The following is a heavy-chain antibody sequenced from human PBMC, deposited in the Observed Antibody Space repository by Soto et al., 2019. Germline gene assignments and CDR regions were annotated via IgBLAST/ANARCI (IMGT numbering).Heavy chain of an antibody. CDR2: IYYSGST. D-gene: IGHD3-9*01. CDR1: GGSVSSGSYY. V-gene: IGHV4-61*01. CDR3: ARGDGYYDILTGYEREYYFDY. J-gene: IGHJ4*02. Sequence: QVQLQESGPGLVKPSETLSLTCTVSGGSVSSGSYYWSWIRQPPGKGLEWIGYIYYSGSTNYNPSHQRRVTLSVDTSKNQFSLKLSSVTAADTAVYYCARGDGYYDILTGYEREYYFDYWGQGTLVTVSS.